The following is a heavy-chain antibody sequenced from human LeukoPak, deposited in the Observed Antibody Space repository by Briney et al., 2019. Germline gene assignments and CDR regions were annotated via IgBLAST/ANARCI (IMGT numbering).Heavy chain of an antibody. Sequence: PGGSLRLSCAASGFTFSSYAMSWVRQAPGKGLEWVSAISGSGGSTYYADSVKGRFTISRDNSKNTLYLQMNSLRAEDTAVYYFAKANIPPYYYGSGSSPTNDYWGQGTLVTVSS. CDR2: ISGSGGST. V-gene: IGHV3-23*01. D-gene: IGHD3-10*01. J-gene: IGHJ4*02. CDR3: AKANIPPYYYGSGSSPTNDY. CDR1: GFTFSSYA.